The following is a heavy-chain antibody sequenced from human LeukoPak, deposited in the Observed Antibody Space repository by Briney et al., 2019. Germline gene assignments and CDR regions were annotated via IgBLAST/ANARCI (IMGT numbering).Heavy chain of an antibody. CDR1: GFTFSSYG. Sequence: GGSLRLSCAASGFTFSSYGMHWVRQAPGEGLEWVAVIWYDGSNKYYADSVKGRFTISRDNSKNTLYLQMNSLRAEDTAVYYCARDLRAGAADPWGQGTLVTVSS. CDR3: ARDLRAGAADP. D-gene: IGHD1-26*01. J-gene: IGHJ5*02. V-gene: IGHV3-33*01. CDR2: IWYDGSNK.